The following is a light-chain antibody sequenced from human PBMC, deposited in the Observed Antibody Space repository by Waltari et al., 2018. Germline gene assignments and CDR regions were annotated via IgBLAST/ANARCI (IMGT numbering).Light chain of an antibody. Sequence: QSALTQPASVSGSPGQSITISRPGTSRAGGGYNYVSWYQQHPGNAPKLMIYDVTNRASGVSSRFTGSKSGNTASLTISGLQTDDEADYYCSSYRKSSTAGGVFGTGTKVTVL. V-gene: IGLV2-14*03. J-gene: IGLJ1*01. CDR2: DVT. CDR1: SRAGGGYNY. CDR3: SSYRKSSTAGGV.